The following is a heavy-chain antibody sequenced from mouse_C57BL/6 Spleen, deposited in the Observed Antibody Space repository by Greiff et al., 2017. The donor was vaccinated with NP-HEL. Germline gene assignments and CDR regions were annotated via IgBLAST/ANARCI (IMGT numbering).Heavy chain of an antibody. Sequence: EVMLVESGEGLVKPGGSLKLSCAASGFTFSSYAMSWVRQTPEKRLEWVAYISSGGDYTYYADTVKGRFTISRDNTRNTLYLQMSSLKSEDTAMYYCTRESVYGSSYPGGYAMDYWGQGTSVTVSS. CDR2: ISSGGDYT. D-gene: IGHD1-1*01. J-gene: IGHJ4*01. CDR1: GFTFSSYA. CDR3: TRESVYGSSYPGGYAMDY. V-gene: IGHV5-9-1*02.